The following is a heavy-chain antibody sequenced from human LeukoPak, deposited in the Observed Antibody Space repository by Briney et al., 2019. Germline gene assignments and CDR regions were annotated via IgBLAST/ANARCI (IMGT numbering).Heavy chain of an antibody. CDR2: ICYNGGST. V-gene: IGHV3-33*08. CDR1: GFTFSSYA. Sequence: GGSLRLSCAASGFTFSSYAMHWVRQAPGEGLEWGAVICYNGGSTYYADSVKGRFTISRDNSKNTLYLEMNSLRAEDTAVYYCARDHVACAHYYFDYWGQGTLVSVSS. CDR3: ARDHVACAHYYFDY. J-gene: IGHJ4*02. D-gene: IGHD2-21*01.